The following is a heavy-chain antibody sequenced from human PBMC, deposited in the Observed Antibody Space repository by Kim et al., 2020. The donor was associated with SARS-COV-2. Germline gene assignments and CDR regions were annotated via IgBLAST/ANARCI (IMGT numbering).Heavy chain of an antibody. V-gene: IGHV5-51*01. Sequence: GESLKISCKASGYSFSSYWIGWVRQMPGKGLEWMGIIYPGDSDTRYNPPFQGQVTISADKSISTAYLQWSSLKASDSALYYCARRGGSYEGVDYWGQGTLVTVSS. CDR3: ARRGGSYEGVDY. J-gene: IGHJ4*02. CDR1: GYSFSSYW. D-gene: IGHD1-26*01. CDR2: IYPGDSDT.